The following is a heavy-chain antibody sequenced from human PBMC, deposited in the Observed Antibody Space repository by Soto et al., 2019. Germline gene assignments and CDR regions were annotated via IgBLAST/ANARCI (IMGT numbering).Heavy chain of an antibody. Sequence: GGSLRLSCAASGFTFSNCAMNWVRQAPGKGLEWVAGIVDSGGRTFYADSVKGRFTISRDNSKNTLYLQMNNLRADDTAVYYCARDRDSSSWYGNYYYGMDVWGQGTTVTVSS. D-gene: IGHD6-13*01. CDR3: ARDRDSSSWYGNYYYGMDV. V-gene: IGHV3-23*01. CDR1: GFTFSNCA. CDR2: IVDSGGRT. J-gene: IGHJ6*02.